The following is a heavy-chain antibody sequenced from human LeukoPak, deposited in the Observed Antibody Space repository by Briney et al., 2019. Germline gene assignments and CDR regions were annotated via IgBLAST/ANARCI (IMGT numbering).Heavy chain of an antibody. D-gene: IGHD3-16*01. CDR3: AKDHERRGYYFDY. J-gene: IGHJ4*02. V-gene: IGHV3-43*02. CDR2: ISGDGGRI. Sequence: GGSPRLSCAASGFTFDDYAMHWVRQAPGKGLEWVSLISGDGGRIYYADSVKGRFTISRDNIKNSLYLQMNSLRTEDTALYYCAKDHERRGYYFDYWGQGALVTVSS. CDR1: GFTFDDYA.